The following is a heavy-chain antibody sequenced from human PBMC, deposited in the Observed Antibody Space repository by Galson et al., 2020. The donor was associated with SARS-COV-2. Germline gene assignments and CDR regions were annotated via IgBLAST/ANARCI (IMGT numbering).Heavy chain of an antibody. CDR3: ASQQGADTNDYYFGLDA. Sequence: SETLSLTCTVSGGSISRSSYFWGWIRQPPGKGLEWIGSIYYSGSTYYNPSLKSRVTISVDTSKNQFSLKLSSVTAADTAVYYCASQQGADTNDYYFGLDAWGQATTVTVCS. D-gene: IGHD2-8*01. CDR1: GGSISRSSYF. CDR2: IYYSGST. V-gene: IGHV4-39*07. J-gene: IGHJ6*02.